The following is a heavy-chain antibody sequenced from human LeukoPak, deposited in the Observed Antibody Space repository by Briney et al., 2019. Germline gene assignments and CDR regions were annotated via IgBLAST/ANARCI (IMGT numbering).Heavy chain of an antibody. D-gene: IGHD1-26*01. CDR1: GFTFSSYS. V-gene: IGHV3-48*04. J-gene: IGHJ4*02. CDR2: ISSSSSTI. Sequence: PGGSLRLSCAASGFTFSSYSMNWVRQAPGKGLEWVSYISSSSSTIYYADSVKGPFTISRDNAKKSLYLQMNRLRAQDTAVYYCASVIVGACNIGYWGQGTLVTVSS. CDR3: ASVIVGACNIGY.